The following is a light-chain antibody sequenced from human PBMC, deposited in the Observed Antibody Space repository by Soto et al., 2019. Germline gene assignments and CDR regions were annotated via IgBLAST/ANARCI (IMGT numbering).Light chain of an antibody. Sequence: DIQMTQSPSTLSASVGDRFTITCRASQSISSWLAWYQQKPGKAPKLLIYKASSLESGVPSRFSGSGSGTEFTLIISSLQPEDFATYYCQQYNSYSRTFGQGTKVDI. CDR1: QSISSW. J-gene: IGKJ1*01. V-gene: IGKV1-5*03. CDR3: QQYNSYSRT. CDR2: KAS.